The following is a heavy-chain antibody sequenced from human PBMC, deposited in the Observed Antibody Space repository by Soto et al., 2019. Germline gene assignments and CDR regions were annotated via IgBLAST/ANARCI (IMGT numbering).Heavy chain of an antibody. CDR3: ARDLGGWPDY. J-gene: IGHJ4*02. Sequence: ASVKVSCKTSGYTFTNYGSSWVRQAPGQGLEWMGWISAGNSNAKYSQKFQGRVTITRDTSASTAYMELSSLRSEDTAVYYCARDLGGWPDYWGQGTLVTVSS. D-gene: IGHD2-15*01. CDR2: ISAGNSNA. V-gene: IGHV1-3*01. CDR1: GYTFTNYG.